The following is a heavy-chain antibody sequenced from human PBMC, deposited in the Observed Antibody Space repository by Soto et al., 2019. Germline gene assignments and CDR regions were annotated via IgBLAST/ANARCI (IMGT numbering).Heavy chain of an antibody. CDR3: ERGSGLYGMDV. D-gene: IGHD6-25*01. CDR2: INHSGST. J-gene: IGHJ6*02. Sequence: QVQLQQWGAGLLKPSETLSLTCAVYGGSFSGYYWSWIRQPPGKGLEWIGEINHSGSTTYNPSLKGRVTTSVDTSKNQSDLKLSSVTAADTAVYYCERGSGLYGMDVWGQVTAVTVAS. V-gene: IGHV4-34*01. CDR1: GGSFSGYY.